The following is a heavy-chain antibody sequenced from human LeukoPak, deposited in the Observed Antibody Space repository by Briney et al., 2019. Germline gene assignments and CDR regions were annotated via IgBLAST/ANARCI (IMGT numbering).Heavy chain of an antibody. CDR1: GYTFTTYY. CDR2: INPRGGST. CDR3: ARRYYDNSGHSYGYYFDY. D-gene: IGHD3-22*01. V-gene: IGHV1-46*01. Sequence: ASVKVSCKASGYTFTTYYMHWVRQAPGQGLEWMGIINPRGGSTIYAQDFQGRVTLTRDASTSTVYMELSSLRSEDTAVYYCARRYYDNSGHSYGYYFDYWGQGTLVTVSS. J-gene: IGHJ4*02.